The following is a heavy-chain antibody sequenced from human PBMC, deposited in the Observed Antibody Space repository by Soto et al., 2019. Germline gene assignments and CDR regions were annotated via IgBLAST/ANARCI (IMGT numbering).Heavy chain of an antibody. D-gene: IGHD6-19*01. CDR3: AKVRYSSPMGYYYGMDV. V-gene: IGHV1-69*01. CDR1: GVTFSKFI. Sequence: QVQLEQSGSEVKKPGSSVKVSCKASGVTFSKFIMTWVRQAPGLGLEWVGGNIPILGTANYAQKFKGRVTITADESTSTGYLEVSNLRSEDTAVYYCAKVRYSSPMGYYYGMDVWGQGTAVTVSS. CDR2: NIPILGTA. J-gene: IGHJ6*02.